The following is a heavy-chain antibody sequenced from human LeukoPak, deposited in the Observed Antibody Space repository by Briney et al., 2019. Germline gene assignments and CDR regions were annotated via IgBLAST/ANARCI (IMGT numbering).Heavy chain of an antibody. CDR2: FYVGGAT. CDR3: ARGDGYNFFDY. D-gene: IGHD5-24*01. Sequence: GESLRLSCAVSGFSVTNNYMSWVRQAPGKGLEWVSVFYVGGATYYADSVKGRFTISRDNSENTLYLQMKSLRAEDTAVYYCARGDGYNFFDYWGQGTLVTVSS. J-gene: IGHJ4*02. CDR1: GFSVTNNY. V-gene: IGHV3-53*01.